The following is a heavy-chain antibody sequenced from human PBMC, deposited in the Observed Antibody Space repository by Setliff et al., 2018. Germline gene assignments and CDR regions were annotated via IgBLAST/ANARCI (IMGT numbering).Heavy chain of an antibody. Sequence: ASVKVSCKASGYIFNTFGINWMRRAPGQGLEWIGWISPYNGDTKYAQNLQGRVTLTTDTSTSAAYVEVRSLRSDDTAVYYCARSPPNRGVGQGHHMDVWGKGTTVTVSS. J-gene: IGHJ6*03. CDR1: GYIFNTFG. CDR2: ISPYNGDT. D-gene: IGHD1-26*01. V-gene: IGHV1-18*01. CDR3: ARSPPNRGVGQGHHMDV.